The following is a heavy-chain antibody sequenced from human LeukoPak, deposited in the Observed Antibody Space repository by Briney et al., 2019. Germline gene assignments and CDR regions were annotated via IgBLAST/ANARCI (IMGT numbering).Heavy chain of an antibody. Sequence: PSDTLSLTCAVSGYSISSSNWWGWIRQPPGKGLEWIGYIYYSGSTYYNPSLKSRVTMSVDTSKNQFSLELSSVTAVDTAVYYCARNAPGYSSGWPVPPYCYGMDVWGKGTTVTVSS. D-gene: IGHD6-19*01. J-gene: IGHJ6*04. CDR2: IYYSGST. CDR1: GYSISSSNW. V-gene: IGHV4-28*01. CDR3: ARNAPGYSSGWPVPPYCYGMDV.